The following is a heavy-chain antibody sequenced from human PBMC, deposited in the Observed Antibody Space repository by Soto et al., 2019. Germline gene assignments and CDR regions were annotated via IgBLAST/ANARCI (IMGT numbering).Heavy chain of an antibody. CDR1: GYTFTTYP. CDR3: ATEWRGYCSGCSCPEAWFDP. CDR2: INVGNGGT. D-gene: IGHD2-15*01. J-gene: IGHJ5*02. V-gene: IGHV1-3*05. Sequence: QVQLVQSGAEEKKPGASVKVSCKASGYTFTTYPMNWLRQAPGQRPEWMGWINVGNGGTKYSQKFQGRVSITRDTSASTAYMQLSSLRSDDTAVESCATEWRGYCSGCSCPEAWFDPWGQGTLVTVTS.